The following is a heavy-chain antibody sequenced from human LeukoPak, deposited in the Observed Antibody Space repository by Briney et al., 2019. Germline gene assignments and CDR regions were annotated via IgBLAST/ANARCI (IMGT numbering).Heavy chain of an antibody. CDR1: GGSFSGYY. J-gene: IGHJ4*02. CDR3: ARGQLWLAFDY. V-gene: IGHV4-31*11. D-gene: IGHD5-18*01. Sequence: SETLSLTCAVYGGSFSGYYWSWIRQHPGKGLEWIGYIYYSGSTYYNPSLKSRVTISVDTSKNQFSLKLSSVTAADTAVYYCARGQLWLAFDYWGQGTLVTVSS. CDR2: IYYSGST.